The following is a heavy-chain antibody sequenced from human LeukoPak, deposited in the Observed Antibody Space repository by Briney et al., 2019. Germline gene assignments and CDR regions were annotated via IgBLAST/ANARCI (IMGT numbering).Heavy chain of an antibody. Sequence: KASETLSLTCTVSGGSISSSSYYWGWIRQPPGKGLEWIGSIYYSGSTYYNPSLKSRVTISVDTSKNQFSLKMSSVTAADTAVYYCARLKSVSDSSGYYYGDYWGQGTLVTVSS. CDR1: GGSISSSSYY. J-gene: IGHJ4*02. V-gene: IGHV4-39*01. CDR3: ARLKSVSDSSGYYYGDY. D-gene: IGHD3-22*01. CDR2: IYYSGST.